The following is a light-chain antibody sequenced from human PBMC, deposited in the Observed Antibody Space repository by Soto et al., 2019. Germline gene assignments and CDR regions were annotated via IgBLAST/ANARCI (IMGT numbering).Light chain of an antibody. Sequence: SYELTQPPSVSVAPGETARISCGGNNIGSKGVHWYQQKRGQAPVLVIYSDTDLPPVIPERFSGSNSANMATLTISRVEAADYPDYYCLVWTCGIAHVLFGGGTKLTVL. J-gene: IGLJ2*01. CDR1: NIGSKG. CDR3: LVWTCGIAHVL. V-gene: IGLV3-21*01. CDR2: SDT.